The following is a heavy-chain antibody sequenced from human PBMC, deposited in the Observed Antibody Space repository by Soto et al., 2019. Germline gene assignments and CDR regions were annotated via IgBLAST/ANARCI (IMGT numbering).Heavy chain of an antibody. V-gene: IGHV4-4*02. Sequence: QVQLQESGPGLVKPSGTLSLTCAVSGGSISSSNWWIWVRQPPGEGLEYIGEIYHSGSTHYNPSLQSRVTISVDKSKIQFSLKVSSVTAADTAVYYCARGPDFVWGTYRYIDYWGQGTLVTVSS. D-gene: IGHD3-16*02. CDR1: GGSISSSNW. CDR2: IYHSGST. J-gene: IGHJ4*02. CDR3: ARGPDFVWGTYRYIDY.